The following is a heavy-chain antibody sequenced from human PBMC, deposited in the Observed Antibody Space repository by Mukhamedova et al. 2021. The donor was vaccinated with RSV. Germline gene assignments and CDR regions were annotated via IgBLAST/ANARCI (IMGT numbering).Heavy chain of an antibody. CDR3: ASRYYDGSGYPEYFQH. V-gene: IGHV5-51*01. J-gene: IGHJ1*01. CDR2: IYPGDSDT. D-gene: IGHD3-22*01. Sequence: GKGLEWMGIIYPGDSDTRYSPSFQGQVTISADKSISTAYLQWSSLKASDTAMYYCASRYYDGSGYPEYFQHWGQGTLVTVSS.